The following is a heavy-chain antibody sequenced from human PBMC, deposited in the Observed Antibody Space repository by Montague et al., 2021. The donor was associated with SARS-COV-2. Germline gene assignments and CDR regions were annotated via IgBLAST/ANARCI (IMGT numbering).Heavy chain of an antibody. CDR2: IYYSGST. J-gene: IGHJ6*02. CDR3: ARVKTPRYYDILTGYSKYYGMDV. D-gene: IGHD3-9*01. Sequence: TLSLTCTVSGGSISSGGYYWSWIRQHPGKGLEWIGYIYYSGSTNYNPSLKSRVTISVDTSKNQFSLKLSSVTAADTAVYYCARVKTPRYYDILTGYSKYYGMDVWGQGTTVTVSS. CDR1: GGSISSGGYY. V-gene: IGHV4-31*03.